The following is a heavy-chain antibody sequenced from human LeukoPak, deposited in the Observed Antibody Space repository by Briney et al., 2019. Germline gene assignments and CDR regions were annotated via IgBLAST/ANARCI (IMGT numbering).Heavy chain of an antibody. D-gene: IGHD1-7*01. CDR2: IHKSGNT. V-gene: IGHV4-39*01. Sequence: TSETLSLTCTVSGGSISGSSYYWAWIRQPPGKGLEWIGSIHKSGNTYYTASLKSRVTISVDTSKNRFSLKLTSATAPETAVYYCARLVTAATGNCFDPWGQGTLVTVSS. J-gene: IGHJ5*02. CDR1: GGSISGSSYY. CDR3: ARLVTAATGNCFDP.